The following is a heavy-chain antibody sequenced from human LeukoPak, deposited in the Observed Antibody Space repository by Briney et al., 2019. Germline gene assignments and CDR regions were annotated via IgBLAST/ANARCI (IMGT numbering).Heavy chain of an antibody. V-gene: IGHV3-23*01. D-gene: IGHD6-19*01. Sequence: GGSLRLSCAASGFTFDSYAMNWVRQSPGKGLEWVSLISAGGGSIYYADSVKGRFTISRDNSKNTLYLQMNSLRAEDTAVYYCAKDLSSGGWYFDYWGQGTLVTVSS. J-gene: IGHJ4*02. CDR2: ISAGGGSI. CDR1: GFTFDSYA. CDR3: AKDLSSGGWYFDY.